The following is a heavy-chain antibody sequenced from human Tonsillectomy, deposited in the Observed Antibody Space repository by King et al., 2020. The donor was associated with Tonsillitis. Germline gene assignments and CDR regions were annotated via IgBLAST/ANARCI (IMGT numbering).Heavy chain of an antibody. D-gene: IGHD3-22*01. J-gene: IGHJ5*02. CDR3: ARDQYYDKRGGLGH. CDR2: IYIGGST. Sequence: QLVQSGGGLVQPGGSLRLSCAASGFTVSTNYMTWVRQAPGKGLEWVSVIYIGGSTWYADSVKDRFNISRDNTKNTLYLQMNSLRAEDTAVYYCARDQYYDKRGGLGHWGQGTLVTVSS. V-gene: IGHV3-66*01. CDR1: GFTVSTNY.